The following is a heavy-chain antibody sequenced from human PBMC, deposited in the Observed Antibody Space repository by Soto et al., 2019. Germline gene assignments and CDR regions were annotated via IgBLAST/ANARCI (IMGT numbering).Heavy chain of an antibody. CDR2: IYAGGNT. D-gene: IGHD1-26*01. Sequence: PGGSLRLSCAASGFTVSNHYMSWVRRAPGKGLEWVSVIYAGGNTYYADSVKGRFTISRDSSKNTLYLQMNSLRAEDSAMYYCARTFSGDYHLGLWGQGTLVTVSS. CDR3: ARTFSGDYHLGL. CDR1: GFTVSNHY. J-gene: IGHJ4*02. V-gene: IGHV3-53*01.